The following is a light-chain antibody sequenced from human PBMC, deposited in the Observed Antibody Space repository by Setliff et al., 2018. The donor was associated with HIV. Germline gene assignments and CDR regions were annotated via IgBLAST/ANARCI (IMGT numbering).Light chain of an antibody. CDR2: SFT. CDR3: QSYDSSLSGYV. Sequence: QSVLTQPPSVSGDPGMRVTLPCTGSSPNIGACFDVHWYQQFPGTAPNLLIYSFTNRPSGVPYRVSCSKSGTSASLAIAALQAEDEAYYCQSYDSSLSGYVFGTGTKVTVL. J-gene: IGLJ1*01. CDR1: SPNIGACFD. V-gene: IGLV1-40*01.